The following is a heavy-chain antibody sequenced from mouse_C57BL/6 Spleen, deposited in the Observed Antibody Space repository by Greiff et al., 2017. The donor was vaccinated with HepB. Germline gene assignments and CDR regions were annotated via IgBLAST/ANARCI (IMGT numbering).Heavy chain of an antibody. D-gene: IGHD1-1*01. CDR1: GFTFSSYA. J-gene: IGHJ2*01. V-gene: IGHV5-9-1*02. CDR2: ISSGGDYI. Sequence: EVHLVESGEGLVKPGGSLKLSCAASGFTFSSYAMSWVRQTPEKRLEWVAYISSGGDYIYYADTVKGRFTISRDNARNTLYLQMSSLKSEDTAMYYCTRESITTVVFDYWGQGTTLTVSS. CDR3: TRESITTVVFDY.